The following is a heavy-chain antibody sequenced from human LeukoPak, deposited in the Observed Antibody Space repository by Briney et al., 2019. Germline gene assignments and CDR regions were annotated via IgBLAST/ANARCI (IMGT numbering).Heavy chain of an antibody. J-gene: IGHJ5*02. V-gene: IGHV4-34*01. CDR2: INHSGST. D-gene: IGHD3-16*01. Sequence: PSETLSLTCAVYGGSFSGYYWSWIRQPPGKGLEWIGEINHSGSTNYNPSLKSRVTISVDASKNQFSLKLSSVTAADTAVYYCARVHGGGLIPWGQGTLVTVSS. CDR3: ARVHGGGLIP. CDR1: GGSFSGYY.